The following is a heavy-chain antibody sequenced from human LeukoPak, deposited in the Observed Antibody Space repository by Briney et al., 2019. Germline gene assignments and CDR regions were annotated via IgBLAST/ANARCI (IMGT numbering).Heavy chain of an antibody. V-gene: IGHV4-34*01. D-gene: IGHD3-3*01. CDR3: ARTINYFDY. J-gene: IGHJ4*02. CDR2: INHSGST. CDR1: GGSFSGYY. Sequence: SETLSLTCAVYGGSFSGYYWSWIRQPPGKGLEWIGEINHSGSTNYNPSLKSRVTISVDTSKNQSSLKLSSVTAADTAVCYCARTINYFDYWGQGTLVTVSS.